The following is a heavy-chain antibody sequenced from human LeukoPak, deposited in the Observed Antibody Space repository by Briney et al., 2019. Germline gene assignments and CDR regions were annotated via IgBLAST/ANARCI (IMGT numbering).Heavy chain of an antibody. V-gene: IGHV4-38-2*01. J-gene: IGHJ4*02. CDR3: ARAPYSSGWPFDY. CDR1: GYSISSGYY. Sequence: SETLSLTCAVSGYSISSGYYWGWIRQPPGKGLEWIGSIYHSGSTYYNPSLKSRVAISVDTSKNQFSLKLSSVTAADTAVYYRARAPYSSGWPFDYWGQGTLVTVSS. D-gene: IGHD6-19*01. CDR2: IYHSGST.